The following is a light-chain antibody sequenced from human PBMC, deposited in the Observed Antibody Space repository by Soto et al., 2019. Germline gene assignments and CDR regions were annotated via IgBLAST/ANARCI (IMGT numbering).Light chain of an antibody. CDR2: DVS. CDR3: SSYTSSYYV. J-gene: IGLJ1*01. CDR1: SSDVGGYNY. V-gene: IGLV2-14*01. Sequence: SVLTHPASVSGSPGQSITISCTGTSSDVGGYNYVSWYQQHPGKAPKLMIYDVSNRPSGVSNRFSGSKSGNTASLTISGLQAEDEADYYCSSYTSSYYVFGTGTKVTVL.